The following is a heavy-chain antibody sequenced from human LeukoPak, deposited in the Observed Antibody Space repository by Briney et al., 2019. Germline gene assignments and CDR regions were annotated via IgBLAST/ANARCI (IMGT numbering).Heavy chain of an antibody. V-gene: IGHV3-7*01. D-gene: IGHD1-26*01. CDR2: INQDEGEI. CDR1: GFTFSTFG. Sequence: GETLRLSCAASGFTFSTFGMSWVRQAPGKGLDWVANINQDEGEIYYADSGRGRFTISRDNAKNSLFVQMNSLRVEDTALYYCARLAVVGATVGFDFWGQGTLVTVSS. CDR3: ARLAVVGATVGFDF. J-gene: IGHJ4*02.